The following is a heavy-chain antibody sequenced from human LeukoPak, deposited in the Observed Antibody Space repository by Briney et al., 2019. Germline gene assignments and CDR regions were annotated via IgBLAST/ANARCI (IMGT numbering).Heavy chain of an antibody. CDR2: IYYSGST. J-gene: IGHJ4*02. CDR3: ARSSSDYDFWSR. D-gene: IGHD3-3*01. Sequence: SETLSLTCTVSGDSISSSSSYWGWIRQPPGEGLEWIGSIYYSGSTYYNPSLKSRVTISVDTSKNHFSLTLNSVTAADTAVYYCARSSSDYDFWSRWGQGTLVTVSS. CDR1: GDSISSSSSY. V-gene: IGHV4-39*02.